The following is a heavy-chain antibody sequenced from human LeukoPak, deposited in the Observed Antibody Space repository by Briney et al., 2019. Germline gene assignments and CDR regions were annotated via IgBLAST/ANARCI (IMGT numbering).Heavy chain of an antibody. CDR2: IKQEGSEK. CDR1: GFTFSSYW. J-gene: IGHJ5*02. Sequence: PGGSLRLSCAASGFTFSSYWMSWVRQAPGKGLEWVANIKQEGSEKYYVDSVKGRFTISRDNAKNSLYLQMNGLRAEDTAVYYCARDDCSSISCYHNWFDPWGQGTLVTVSS. D-gene: IGHD2-2*01. V-gene: IGHV3-7*01. CDR3: ARDDCSSISCYHNWFDP.